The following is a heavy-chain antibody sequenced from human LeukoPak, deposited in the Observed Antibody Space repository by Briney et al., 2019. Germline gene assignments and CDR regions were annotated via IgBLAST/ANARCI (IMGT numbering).Heavy chain of an antibody. J-gene: IGHJ4*02. V-gene: IGHV3-21*01. CDR3: ARDTPSVYRGSFDY. CDR2: ISGSSSYI. CDR1: GFTFSSYS. D-gene: IGHD2-15*01. Sequence: GGSLRLSCAASGFTFSSYSMNWVRQAPGKGLEWVSSISGSSSYIYYADSVKGRFTISRDNAKNSLYLQMNSLRAEDTAVYYCARDTPSVYRGSFDYWGQGTLVTVSS.